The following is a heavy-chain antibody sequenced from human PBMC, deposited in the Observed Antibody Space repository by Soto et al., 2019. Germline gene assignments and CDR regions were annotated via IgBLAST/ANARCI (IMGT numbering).Heavy chain of an antibody. D-gene: IGHD6-19*01. CDR3: ARGGEQCLAQDWFDP. J-gene: IGHJ5*02. Sequence: QVQLVQSGAEVKKPGSSVKVSCKASGGTFSSYAISWVRQAPGHGLEWMGGIIPIFGTANYAQKFQGRVTITADESTSTAYMELSSLRSEDTAVYHCARGGEQCLAQDWFDPWGQGTLVTVSS. CDR1: GGTFSSYA. V-gene: IGHV1-69*12. CDR2: IIPIFGTA.